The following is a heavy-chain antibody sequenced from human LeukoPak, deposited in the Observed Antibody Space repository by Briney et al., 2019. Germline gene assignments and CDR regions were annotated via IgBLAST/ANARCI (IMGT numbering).Heavy chain of an antibody. CDR3: ARDGGIVASSFGYYMDV. J-gene: IGHJ6*03. Sequence: ASVKVSCKASGYTFTSYDINWVQQATGQGLEWMGWMNPNSGNTGYAQKFQGRVTITRNTSISTAYMELSSLRSEDTAVYYCARDGGIVASSFGYYMDVWGKGTTVTVSS. V-gene: IGHV1-8*03. CDR1: GYTFTSYD. D-gene: IGHD2-15*01. CDR2: MNPNSGNT.